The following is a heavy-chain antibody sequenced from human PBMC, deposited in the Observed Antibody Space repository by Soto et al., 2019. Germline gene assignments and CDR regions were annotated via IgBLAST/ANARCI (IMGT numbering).Heavy chain of an antibody. CDR1: GYTFTSYA. V-gene: IGHV1-3*01. Sequence: ASVKVSCKASGYTFTSYAMHWVRQAPGQRLEWMGWINAGNGNTKYSQKFQGRVTITRDTSASTAYMELSSLRSEDTAVYYCGYSQTTYSDFWSGISPHRTWGQGTLVTVSS. D-gene: IGHD3-3*01. CDR2: INAGNGNT. J-gene: IGHJ4*02. CDR3: GYSQTTYSDFWSGISPHRT.